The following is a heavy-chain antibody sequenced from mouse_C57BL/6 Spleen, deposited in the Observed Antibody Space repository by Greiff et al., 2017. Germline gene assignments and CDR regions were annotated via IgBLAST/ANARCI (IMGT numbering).Heavy chain of an antibody. CDR1: GYTFTSYW. CDR2: IDPNSGGT. J-gene: IGHJ2*01. CDR3: ARCELTTVVAPYFDY. Sequence: VQLQQPAAELVKPGASVKLSCKASGYTFTSYWMHWVKQRPGRGLEWIGRIDPNSGGTKYNEKFKSKATLTVDKPSSTAYMQRSSLTSEDSAVYYCARCELTTVVAPYFDYWGQGTTLTVSS. D-gene: IGHD1-1*01. V-gene: IGHV1-72*01.